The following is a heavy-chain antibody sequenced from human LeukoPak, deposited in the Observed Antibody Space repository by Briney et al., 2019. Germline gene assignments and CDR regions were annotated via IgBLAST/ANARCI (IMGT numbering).Heavy chain of an antibody. J-gene: IGHJ5*02. CDR1: GGSISSGGYY. Sequence: SETLSLTCTVSGGSISSGGYYWSWIRQHPGKGLEWIGYIYYSGSTYYNPSLKSRVTISVDTSKNQFSLKLSSVTAADTAVYYCARDLSYYYGSGSYYKGAHNWFDPWGQGTLVTVSS. D-gene: IGHD3-10*01. CDR2: IYYSGST. V-gene: IGHV4-31*03. CDR3: ARDLSYYYGSGSYYKGAHNWFDP.